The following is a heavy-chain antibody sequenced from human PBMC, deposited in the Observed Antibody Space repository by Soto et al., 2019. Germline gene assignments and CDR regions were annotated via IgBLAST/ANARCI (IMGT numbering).Heavy chain of an antibody. CDR3: ALGATLFDY. Sequence: GGSLRLSCAASGFTVSSKYMSWVRQAPGKGLEWVSLIQSGGSTYYAGSVKGRFTISRDNSKNTLYLQMNSLRAEGTAVYYCALGATLFDYWGQGTLVTVSS. CDR1: GFTVSSKY. D-gene: IGHD1-26*01. CDR2: IQSGGST. J-gene: IGHJ4*02. V-gene: IGHV3-66*01.